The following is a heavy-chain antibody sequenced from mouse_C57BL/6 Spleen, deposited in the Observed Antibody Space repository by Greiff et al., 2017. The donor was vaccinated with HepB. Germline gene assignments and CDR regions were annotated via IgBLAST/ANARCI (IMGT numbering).Heavy chain of an antibody. CDR3: TRFDSSGPFAY. J-gene: IGHJ3*01. CDR1: GYTFTDYE. D-gene: IGHD3-2*02. Sequence: QVQLKESGAELVRPGASVTLSCKASGYTFTDYEMHWVKQTPVHGLEWIGAIDPETGGTAYNQKFKGKAILTADKSSSTAYMELRSLTSEDSAVYYCTRFDSSGPFAYWGQGTLVTVSA. CDR2: IDPETGGT. V-gene: IGHV1-15*01.